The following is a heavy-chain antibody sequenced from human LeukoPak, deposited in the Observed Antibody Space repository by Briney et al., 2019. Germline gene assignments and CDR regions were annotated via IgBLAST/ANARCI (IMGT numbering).Heavy chain of an antibody. V-gene: IGHV1-18*01. D-gene: IGHD1-26*01. CDR3: ARGFSANYYDY. J-gene: IGHJ4*02. Sequence: ASVKVSCKTSGYTFTSYAISWVRQAPGQGLEWMGWISGYNGHSYSAQKFQGRLTMTTDTSTSTADMELRGLTSDDTAVFYCARGFSANYYDYWGQGTLVTVSS. CDR2: ISGYNGHS. CDR1: GYTFTSYA.